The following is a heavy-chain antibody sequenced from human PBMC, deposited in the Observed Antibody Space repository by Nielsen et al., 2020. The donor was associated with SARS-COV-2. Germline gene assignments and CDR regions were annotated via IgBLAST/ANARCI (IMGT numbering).Heavy chain of an antibody. Sequence: ASVKVSCKASGYTFTSYGISWVRQAPGQGLEWMGWISAYNGNTNYAQKLQGRVTMTTDTSTSTAYMELRGLRSEDTAIYYCARLLDSRFEPTFDDWGQGALVTVSS. D-gene: IGHD2-2*03. CDR1: GYTFTSYG. V-gene: IGHV1-18*01. CDR3: ARLLDSRFEPTFDD. J-gene: IGHJ4*02. CDR2: ISAYNGNT.